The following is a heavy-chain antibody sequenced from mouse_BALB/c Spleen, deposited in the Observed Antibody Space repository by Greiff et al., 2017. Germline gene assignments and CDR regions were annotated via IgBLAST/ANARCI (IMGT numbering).Heavy chain of an antibody. CDR1: GFTFSSYT. J-gene: IGHJ3*01. CDR2: ISSGGSYT. D-gene: IGHD2-4*01. Sequence: EVMLVESGGGLVKPGGSLKLSCAASGFTFSSYTMSWVRQTPEKRLEWVATISSGGSYTYYPDSVKGRFTISRDNAKNTLYLQMSSLKSEDTAMYYCTRDNYDYDGGAWFAYWGQGTLVTVSA. CDR3: TRDNYDYDGGAWFAY. V-gene: IGHV5-6-4*01.